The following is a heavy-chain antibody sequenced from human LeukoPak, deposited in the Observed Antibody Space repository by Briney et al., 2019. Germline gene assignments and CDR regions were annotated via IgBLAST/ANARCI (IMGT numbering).Heavy chain of an antibody. J-gene: IGHJ3*02. CDR3: ARDLFSIDDAFDI. Sequence: GGSLRLSCAASGFTFSSYEMNWVRQAPGKWLEWVSYISSSGSTIYYADSVKGRFTISRDNAKNSLYLQMNSLRAEDTAVYYCARDLFSIDDAFDIWGQGTMVTVSS. CDR1: GFTFSSYE. D-gene: IGHD2/OR15-2a*01. CDR2: ISSSGSTI. V-gene: IGHV3-48*03.